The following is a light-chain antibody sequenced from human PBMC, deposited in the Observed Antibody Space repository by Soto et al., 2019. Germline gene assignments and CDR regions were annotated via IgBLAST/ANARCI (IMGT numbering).Light chain of an antibody. V-gene: IGLV2-23*02. Sequence: QSALTQPASVSGSPGQSITISCTGTSSDVGSYNLVSWYQQHPVKAPKLMIYEVSKRPSGVSNRFSGSKSDNTASLTISGLQAEDEADYYCCSYAGSSYVFGTGTKLTVL. CDR1: SSDVGSYNL. CDR2: EVS. J-gene: IGLJ1*01. CDR3: CSYAGSSYV.